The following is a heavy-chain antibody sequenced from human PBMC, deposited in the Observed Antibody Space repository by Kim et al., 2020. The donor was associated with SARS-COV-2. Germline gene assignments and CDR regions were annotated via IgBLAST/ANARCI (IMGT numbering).Heavy chain of an antibody. D-gene: IGHD4-4*01. CDR2: ISGDGGST. CDR3: AKDSNFNYYYYGMDV. J-gene: IGHJ6*02. CDR1: GFTFDDYA. V-gene: IGHV3-43*02. Sequence: GGSLRLSCAASGFTFDDYAMHWVRQAPGKGLEWVSLISGDGGSTYYADSVKGRFTISRDNSKNSLYLQMNSLRTEDTALYYCAKDSNFNYYYYGMDVWGQGTTVTVSS.